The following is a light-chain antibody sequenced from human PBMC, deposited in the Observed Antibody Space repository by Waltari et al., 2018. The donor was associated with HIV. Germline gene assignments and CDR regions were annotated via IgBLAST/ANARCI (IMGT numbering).Light chain of an antibody. Sequence: QSVLTQSPSASGTPGQRVTISCSGSNSNIRSNTVNWYQQLPGTAPKLLIYTNNPRPSGVPDRFSGSKSGTSASLAISRLQSEDEADYYCAAWDDSLNGVVFGGGTRLTVL. CDR2: TNN. J-gene: IGLJ3*02. CDR3: AAWDDSLNGVV. CDR1: NSNIRSNT. V-gene: IGLV1-44*01.